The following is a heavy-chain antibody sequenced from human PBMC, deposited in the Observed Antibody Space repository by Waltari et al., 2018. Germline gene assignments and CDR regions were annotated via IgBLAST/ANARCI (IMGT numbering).Heavy chain of an antibody. CDR3: ARLPYCGGDCYLPFDY. CDR1: GYSFTSYW. V-gene: IGHV5-51*03. CDR2: IYPGDSDT. Sequence: EVQLVQSGAEVKKPGESLKISCKGSGYSFTSYWIGWVRQMPGKGLEWMGIIYPGDSDTRYSPSFQGQVTISADKSISTAYLQWSSLKASDTAMYYCARLPYCGGDCYLPFDYWGQGTLVTVSS. J-gene: IGHJ4*02. D-gene: IGHD2-21*01.